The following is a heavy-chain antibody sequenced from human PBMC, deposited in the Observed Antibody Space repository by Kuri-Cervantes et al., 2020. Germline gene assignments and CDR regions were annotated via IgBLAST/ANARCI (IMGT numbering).Heavy chain of an antibody. Sequence: SETLSLTCSVSGGSISPYYWSWFRQPPGKGLEWIGYIYYSGTTTYNPSLNSRVTISVDTSKNQFSLKLSSVTAADTAVYYCARTKHDYGEAFDIWGQGTMVTVSS. CDR2: IYYSGTT. CDR3: ARTKHDYGEAFDI. CDR1: GGSISPYY. D-gene: IGHD4-17*01. V-gene: IGHV4-59*08. J-gene: IGHJ3*02.